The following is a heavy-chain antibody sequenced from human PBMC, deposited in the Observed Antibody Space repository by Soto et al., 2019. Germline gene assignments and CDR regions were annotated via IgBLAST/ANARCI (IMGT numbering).Heavy chain of an antibody. CDR1: GFTFSSYG. CDR3: AKVGCTNGVCYTLEY. CDR2: ISYDGSNK. J-gene: IGHJ4*02. V-gene: IGHV3-30*18. D-gene: IGHD2-8*01. Sequence: GGSLRLSCAASGFTFSSYGMHWVRQAPGKGLEWVAVISYDGSNKYYADSVKGRFTISRDNSKNTLYLQMNSLRAEDTAVYYCAKVGCTNGVCYTLEYWGQGTLVTVSS.